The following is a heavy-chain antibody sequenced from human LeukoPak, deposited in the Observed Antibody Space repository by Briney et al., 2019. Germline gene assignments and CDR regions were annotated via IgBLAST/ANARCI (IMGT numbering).Heavy chain of an antibody. CDR2: ISNGGAT. V-gene: IGHV3-66*01. CDR3: ARGAFD. J-gene: IGHJ4*02. CDR1: GFTVSSNY. Sequence: GGSLRLSCAVSGFTVSSNYMNWVRQAPGKGLEWVSVISNGGATYYADSVKGRFIISTDNFKNTPYLQMNTLRADDTAVYYCARGAFDWGQGTLVTVSS.